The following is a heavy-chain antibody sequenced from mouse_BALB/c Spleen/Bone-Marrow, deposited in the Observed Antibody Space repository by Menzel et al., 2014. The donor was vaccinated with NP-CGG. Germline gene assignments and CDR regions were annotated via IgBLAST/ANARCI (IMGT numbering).Heavy chain of an antibody. D-gene: IGHD3-1*01. CDR3: ARDRGPPY. J-gene: IGHJ3*01. CDR2: IWAGGST. Sequence: QVQLQQSGPGLVAPSQSLSITCTVSGFSLTSYGVHWVRQPPGKGLEWLGVIWAGGSTNYNSAPMSRLSISKDNSKSQVFLKMNSLQTDDTAMYYCARDRGPPYWGQGTLVTVSA. V-gene: IGHV2-9*02. CDR1: GFSLTSYG.